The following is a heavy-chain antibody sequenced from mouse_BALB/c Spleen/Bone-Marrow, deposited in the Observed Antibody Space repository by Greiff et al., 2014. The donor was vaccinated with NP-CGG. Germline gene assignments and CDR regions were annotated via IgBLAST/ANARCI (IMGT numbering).Heavy chain of an antibody. CDR2: IWAGGST. J-gene: IGHJ2*01. Sequence: VQRVESGPGLVAPSQSLSITCTVSGFSLTSYGVHWVRQPPGKGLEWLGVIWAGGSTNYNSALMSRLSISKDNSKSQVFLKMNSLQTDDTAMYYCARDFLYYWYDERIFDYWGQGTTLTVSS. D-gene: IGHD2-14*01. CDR1: GFSLTSYG. CDR3: ARDFLYYWYDERIFDY. V-gene: IGHV2-9*02.